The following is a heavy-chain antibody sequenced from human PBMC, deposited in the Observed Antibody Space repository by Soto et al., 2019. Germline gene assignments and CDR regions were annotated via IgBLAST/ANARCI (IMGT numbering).Heavy chain of an antibody. J-gene: IGHJ4*02. V-gene: IGHV2-5*02. CDR3: AYRALYSGSYWDGGYFDS. CDR2: IYWDDDK. CDR1: GFSLHTSQVG. Sequence: QINSRESGPTRMRPTQTLSLACTFSGFSLHTSQVGVGWIRQPPGKALEWLALIYWDDDKRYSPSLKSRLSITKDTSENQVVLIMTKMDPVDTATYYCAYRALYSGSYWDGGYFDSWGQGALITVSS. D-gene: IGHD1-26*01.